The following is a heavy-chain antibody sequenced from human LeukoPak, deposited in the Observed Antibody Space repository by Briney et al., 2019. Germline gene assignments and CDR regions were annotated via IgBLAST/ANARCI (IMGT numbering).Heavy chain of an antibody. J-gene: IGHJ6*02. D-gene: IGHD3-3*01. CDR1: GGSISSYY. CDR2: IYYSGST. CDR3: ARGPTYYDFWSGTPENYGMDV. V-gene: IGHV4-59*01. Sequence: SETLSLTCTVSGGSISSYYWSWIRQPPGKGLEWIGYIYYSGSTNYNPSLKSRVTISVDTSKNQFSLKLSSVTAADTAVYYCARGPTYYDFWSGTPENYGMDVWGQGTTVTVSS.